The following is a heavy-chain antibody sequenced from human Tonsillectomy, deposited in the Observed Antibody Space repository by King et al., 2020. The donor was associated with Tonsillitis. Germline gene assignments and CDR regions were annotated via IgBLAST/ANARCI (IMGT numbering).Heavy chain of an antibody. CDR1: GFTFSTYA. D-gene: IGHD5-18*01. J-gene: IGHJ4*02. CDR2: ISGSGAST. CDR3: AKAMGYSYLYYFDY. Sequence: VQLVESGGGLVQPGGSLRLSCAASGFTFSTYAMSWVRQAPGKGLEWVSAISGSGASTYYADSVRGRFTISRDNSKNTLYLEMISLRAEDTAVYNCAKAMGYSYLYYFDYWGQGTLVTVSS. V-gene: IGHV3-23*04.